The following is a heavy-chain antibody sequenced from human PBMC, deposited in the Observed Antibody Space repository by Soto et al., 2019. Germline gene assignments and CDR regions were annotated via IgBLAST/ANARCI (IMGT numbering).Heavy chain of an antibody. CDR3: ARGRATGHYYYYMDV. CDR2: INAGNGNT. J-gene: IGHJ6*03. CDR1: GYTFTSYA. Sequence: SVKVSCKASGYTFTSYAMHWVRQAPGQRLEWMGWINAGNGNTKYSQKFQGRVTITRDTSASTAYMELSSLRSEDTAVYYCARGRATGHYYYYMDVWGKGTTVTVSS. V-gene: IGHV1-3*01. D-gene: IGHD4-4*01.